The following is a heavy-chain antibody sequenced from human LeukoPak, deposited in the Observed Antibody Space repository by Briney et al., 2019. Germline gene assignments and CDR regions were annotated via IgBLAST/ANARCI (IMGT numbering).Heavy chain of an antibody. CDR3: AKVREVFGVVISSNFDY. D-gene: IGHD3-3*01. J-gene: IGHJ4*02. V-gene: IGHV3-23*01. CDR2: ISGSGGST. Sequence: GSLRLSCAASGFTFSSYAMSWVRQAPGKGLEWVSAISGSGGSTYYADSVKGRFTISRDNSKNTLYLQMNSLRAEDTAVYYCAKVREVFGVVISSNFDYWGQGTLVTVSS. CDR1: GFTFSSYA.